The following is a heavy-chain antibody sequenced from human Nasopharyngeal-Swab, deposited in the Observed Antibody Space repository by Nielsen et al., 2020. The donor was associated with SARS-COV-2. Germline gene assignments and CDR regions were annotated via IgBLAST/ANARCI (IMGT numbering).Heavy chain of an antibody. J-gene: IGHJ4*02. V-gene: IGHV4-59*11. CDR3: ARGPYSRSSLWVH. CDR2: IYSTEIT. CDR1: GGSIVSHY. Sequence: SETLSLTCTVSGGSIVSHYWSWIRLSPGKGLEWIGYIYSTEITKYNPSLGSRVTMSGDTSKTQVYLKLESLTAADTAVYYCARGPYSRSSLWVHWGQGTLVTVSS. D-gene: IGHD6-6*01.